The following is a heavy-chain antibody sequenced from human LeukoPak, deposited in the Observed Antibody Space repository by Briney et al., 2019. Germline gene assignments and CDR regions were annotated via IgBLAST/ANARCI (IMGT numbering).Heavy chain of an antibody. CDR2: TYYRSKWYS. Sequence: HSQTLSLTCAISGDSVSSINAAWNWFRQSPSRGLEWLGRTYYRSKWYSEYAVSVKSRITINSDTSKNQFSLQLSAVTPEDTAVYYCARTFRGYAMGYWGQGTLVTVSS. CDR3: ARTFRGYAMGY. V-gene: IGHV6-1*01. CDR1: GDSVSSINAA. D-gene: IGHD5-12*01. J-gene: IGHJ4*02.